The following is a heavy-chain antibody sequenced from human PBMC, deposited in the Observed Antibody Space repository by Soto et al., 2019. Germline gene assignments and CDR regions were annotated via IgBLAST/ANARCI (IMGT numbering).Heavy chain of an antibody. Sequence: LGESLKISCKGSGYSFTSYWISWVRQMPGKGLEWMGRIDPSDSYTNYSPSFQGHVTISADKSISTAYLQWSSLKASDTAMYYCARWGIYDILTGYLGHYYYGMDVWGQGTTVTVSS. CDR3: ARWGIYDILTGYLGHYYYGMDV. CDR1: GYSFTSYW. D-gene: IGHD3-9*01. CDR2: IDPSDSYT. J-gene: IGHJ6*02. V-gene: IGHV5-10-1*01.